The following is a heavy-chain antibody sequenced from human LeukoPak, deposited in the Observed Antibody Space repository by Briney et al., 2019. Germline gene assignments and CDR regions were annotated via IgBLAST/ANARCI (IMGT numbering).Heavy chain of an antibody. J-gene: IGHJ4*02. CDR1: GGSISSSSYY. CDR2: IYYSGST. D-gene: IGHD3-3*01. V-gene: IGHV4-39*07. Sequence: PSETLSLTCTVSGGSISSSSYYWGWIRQPPGKGLEWIGSIYYSGSTYYNPSLKSRVTISVDTSKNQFSLKLSSVTAADTAVYYCATKGYDFWSGWDDYWGQGTLVTVSS. CDR3: ATKGYDFWSGWDDY.